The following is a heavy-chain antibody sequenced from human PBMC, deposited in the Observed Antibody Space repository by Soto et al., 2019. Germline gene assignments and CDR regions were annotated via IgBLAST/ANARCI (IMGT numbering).Heavy chain of an antibody. J-gene: IGHJ3*02. D-gene: IGHD6-25*01. CDR3: ARDKGSGPPRAAAFDI. CDR2: INAGNGDT. V-gene: IGHV1-3*01. Sequence: QVQLVQSGAEVKKPGASVKVSCKASGYTFTTYAIHWVRQAPGQRLEWMGWINAGNGDTRYSQKFQGRVTITGDTSARTGYMELSSLTSEDTAVYYCARDKGSGPPRAAAFDIWGQGTMVTVSS. CDR1: GYTFTTYA.